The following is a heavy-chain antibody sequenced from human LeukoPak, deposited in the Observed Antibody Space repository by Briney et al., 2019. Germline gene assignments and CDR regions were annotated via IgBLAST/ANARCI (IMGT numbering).Heavy chain of an antibody. CDR2: IIPIFGTA. Sequence: SVKVSCKASGGTFSSYAISWVRQAPGQGLEWMGGIIPIFGTANYAQKFQGRVTITADESTSTAYMELSSLRSEDTAVYYCATRGHCSSTSCSQNWFDPWGQGTLVTVSS. J-gene: IGHJ5*02. D-gene: IGHD2-2*01. V-gene: IGHV1-69*01. CDR3: ATRGHCSSTSCSQNWFDP. CDR1: GGTFSSYA.